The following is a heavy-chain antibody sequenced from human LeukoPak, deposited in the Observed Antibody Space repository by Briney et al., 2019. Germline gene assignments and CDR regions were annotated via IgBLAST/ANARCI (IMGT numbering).Heavy chain of an antibody. CDR1: GFTFSTYS. CDR3: ARYRRGIDAFDI. J-gene: IGHJ3*02. Sequence: PGGSLRLSCVDSGFTFSTYSMNWVRQAPGQGLEWVSSISSSSSYIYYADSVKGRFTISRDNAKNSLYLQMNSLRAEDTAVYYCARYRRGIDAFDIWGQGTMVTVSS. V-gene: IGHV3-21*01. D-gene: IGHD1-14*01. CDR2: ISSSSSYI.